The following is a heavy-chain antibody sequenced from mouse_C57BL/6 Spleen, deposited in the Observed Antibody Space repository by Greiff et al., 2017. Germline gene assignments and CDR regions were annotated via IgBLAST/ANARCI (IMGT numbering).Heavy chain of an antibody. V-gene: IGHV3-8*01. CDR1: GYSITSDY. Sequence: VQLKESGPGLAKPSQTLSLTCSVTGYSITSDYWNWIRKFPGNKLEYMGYISYSGSTYYNPSLKSRISITRDTSKNQYYLQLNSVTTEDTATYYCAKGDDGYYDWYFDVWGTGTTVTVSS. CDR3: AKGDDGYYDWYFDV. D-gene: IGHD2-3*01. J-gene: IGHJ1*03. CDR2: ISYSGST.